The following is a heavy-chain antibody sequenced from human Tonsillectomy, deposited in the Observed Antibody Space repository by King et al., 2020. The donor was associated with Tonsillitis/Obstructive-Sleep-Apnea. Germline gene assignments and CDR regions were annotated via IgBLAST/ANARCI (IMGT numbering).Heavy chain of an antibody. J-gene: IGHJ4*02. CDR1: GFTFSYYA. V-gene: IGHV3-30*01. CDR2: ISYDGSNK. D-gene: IGHD2-2*02. CDR3: ARDLPIVMIPAGIKGGFDY. Sequence: VQLVESGGGVVQPGRSLRLSCAASGFTFSYYAMHWVRQAPGKGLEWVSVISYDGSNKYYADSVKGRFTISRDNSKNTLYLQMNSLRPEDTAVYYCARDLPIVMIPAGIKGGFDYWGQGTLVTVSS.